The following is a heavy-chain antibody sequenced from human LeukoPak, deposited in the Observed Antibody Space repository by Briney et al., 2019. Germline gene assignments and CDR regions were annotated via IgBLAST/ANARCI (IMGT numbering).Heavy chain of an antibody. Sequence: GGSLRLSCAASGFTFSNYGMHWVRQAPGKGLEWVAFIRYDGSNKYYADSVKGRFTISRDNSKNTLYLQMNSLRAEDTAVYYCAKEPNWGSDWYFDLWGRGTLVTVSS. J-gene: IGHJ2*01. CDR1: GFTFSNYG. CDR3: AKEPNWGSDWYFDL. D-gene: IGHD7-27*01. V-gene: IGHV3-30*02. CDR2: IRYDGSNK.